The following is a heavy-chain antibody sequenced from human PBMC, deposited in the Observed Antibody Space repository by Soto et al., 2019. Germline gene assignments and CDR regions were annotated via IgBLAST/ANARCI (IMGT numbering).Heavy chain of an antibody. Sequence: HPGGSLRLSCAASGFVFSNSALNWVRRVPGRGLEWVSAISAASGSSYYADSVKGRFTISRDNSESTLYLQMNSLSPEDTAIYYCAKPVACISGGCFAIIDYWGRGTLVTVSS. J-gene: IGHJ4*02. CDR2: ISAASGSS. CDR3: AKPVACISGGCFAIIDY. CDR1: GFVFSNSA. D-gene: IGHD2-15*01. V-gene: IGHV3-23*01.